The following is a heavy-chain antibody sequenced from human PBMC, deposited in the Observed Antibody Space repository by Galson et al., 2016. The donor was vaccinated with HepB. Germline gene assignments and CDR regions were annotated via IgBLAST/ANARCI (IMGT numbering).Heavy chain of an antibody. V-gene: IGHV3-7*01. J-gene: IGHJ4*02. D-gene: IGHD2-21*01. CDR2: INQDANEK. CDR3: ARDATRGGDFDY. Sequence: LRLSCAASGFTFTNYWMSWVRQAPGKGLEWVAQINQDANEKYYVDSVKGRFTISRDNAKNSLYLQMNSLRAEDTAVYYCARDATRGGDFDYWAQGTLVIVSS. CDR1: GFTFTNYW.